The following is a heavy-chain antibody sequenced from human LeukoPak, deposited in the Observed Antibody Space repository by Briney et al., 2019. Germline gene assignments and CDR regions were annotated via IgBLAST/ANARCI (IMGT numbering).Heavy chain of an antibody. D-gene: IGHD2-15*01. V-gene: IGHV3-23*01. J-gene: IGHJ4*02. Sequence: GGSLRLSCAASGLTSGIYAMSWVRQAPGKGLEWVSAFSGGGDSFYADSVRGRFSISADKSKNILYLQMNSLRVEDTAVYYCGKEVERHFDLRYWGQGTPVTVSS. CDR3: GKEVERHFDLRY. CDR2: FSGGGDS. CDR1: GLTSGIYA.